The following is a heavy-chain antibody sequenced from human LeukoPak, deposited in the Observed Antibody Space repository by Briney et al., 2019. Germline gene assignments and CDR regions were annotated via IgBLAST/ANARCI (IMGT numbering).Heavy chain of an antibody. V-gene: IGHV4-30-2*01. CDR1: GGSMSSGGYY. CDR3: ARLSGGNDPPFDF. CDR2: IYHSRNT. J-gene: IGHJ4*02. D-gene: IGHD5-12*01. Sequence: PSETLSLTCAVSGGSMSSGGYYWSWIRQPPGKGLEWIGYIYHSRNTYYNPSLKSRVTISVDRSKNQFSLKLSSVTAADTAVYYCARLSGGNDPPFDFWGQGSLVTVSS.